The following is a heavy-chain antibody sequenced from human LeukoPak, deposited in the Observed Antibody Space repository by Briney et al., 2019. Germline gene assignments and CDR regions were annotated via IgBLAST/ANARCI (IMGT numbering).Heavy chain of an antibody. CDR2: INHSGST. Sequence: SETLSLTCTVSGGSISSYYWSWIRQPPGKGLEWIGEINHSGSTNYNPSLKSRVTISVDTSKDQFSLKLSSVTAADTAVYYCARLVVVAAAFDYWGQGTLVTVSS. CDR3: ARLVVVAAAFDY. CDR1: GGSISSYY. J-gene: IGHJ4*02. V-gene: IGHV4-34*01. D-gene: IGHD2-15*01.